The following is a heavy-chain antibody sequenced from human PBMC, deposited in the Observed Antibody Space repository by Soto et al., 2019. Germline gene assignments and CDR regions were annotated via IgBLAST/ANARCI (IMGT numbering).Heavy chain of an antibody. Sequence: PGGSLRLSCAVSGFTFSGYAMSWVRQVPGKGLEWVSGISGSGDSTYYVDSVKGRFTISRDNSKNTLYLQMNSLRAEDTAVYYCAKDLWLRTPKAFDSWGQGTLVTVSS. D-gene: IGHD5-12*01. CDR2: ISGSGDST. CDR1: GFTFSGYA. CDR3: AKDLWLRTPKAFDS. J-gene: IGHJ4*02. V-gene: IGHV3-23*01.